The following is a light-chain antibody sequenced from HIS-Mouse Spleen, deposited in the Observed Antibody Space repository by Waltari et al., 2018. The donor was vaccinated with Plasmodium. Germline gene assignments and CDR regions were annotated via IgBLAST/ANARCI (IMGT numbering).Light chain of an antibody. V-gene: IGLV2-23*01. CDR2: EGS. Sequence: QSALTQPASVSGSPGQSITISCTGTSSDVGSYHLVAWYQQHQGKSPKLMIYEGSKRPSGVSNRFSGSKSGNTASLTISGLQAEDEADYYCCSYAGSSTWVFGGGTKLTVL. CDR3: CSYAGSSTWV. J-gene: IGLJ3*02. CDR1: SSDVGSYHL.